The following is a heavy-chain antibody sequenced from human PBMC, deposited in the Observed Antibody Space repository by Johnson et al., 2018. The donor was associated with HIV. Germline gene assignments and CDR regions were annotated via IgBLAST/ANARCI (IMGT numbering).Heavy chain of an antibody. J-gene: IGHJ3*02. Sequence: QVQLVESGGGVVQPGGSLRLSCAASGFTFSSFGMHWVRQAPGKGLEWVAFIRYDGSNKYFAASVKGRFTISRDNSKNTLYLQMNSLRAEDTAGYYCAKGGSGTTRIRAQKGAFDIWGQGTMVTVSS. CDR3: AKGGSGTTRIRAQKGAFDI. CDR2: IRYDGSNK. CDR1: GFTFSSFG. V-gene: IGHV3-30*02. D-gene: IGHD3-16*01.